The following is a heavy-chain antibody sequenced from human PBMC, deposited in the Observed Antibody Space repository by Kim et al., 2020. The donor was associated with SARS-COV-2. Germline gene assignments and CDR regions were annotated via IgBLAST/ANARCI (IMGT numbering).Heavy chain of an antibody. V-gene: IGHV3-13*01. CDR2: IGTAGDT. CDR1: GFTFSSYD. J-gene: IGHJ5*02. CDR3: ASGRWYYDFWSGYKSGEYWFAT. Sequence: GGSLRLSCAASGFTFSSYDMHWVRQATGKGLEWVSAIGTAGDTYYQGSVKGRFTIFRENAKNSLYLQMNSLGAGDTAVYYCASGRWYYDFWSGYKSGEYWFATWGQGTRVTVSS. D-gene: IGHD3-3*01.